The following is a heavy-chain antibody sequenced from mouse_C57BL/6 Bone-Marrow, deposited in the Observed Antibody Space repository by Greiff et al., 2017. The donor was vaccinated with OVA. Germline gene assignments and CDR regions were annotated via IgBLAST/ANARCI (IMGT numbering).Heavy chain of an antibody. V-gene: IGHV5-4*01. CDR3: ARDTDYGHFDY. CDR2: ISDGGSYT. Sequence: EVNVVESGGGLVKPGGSLKLSCAASGFTFSSYAMSWVRQTPEKRLEWVATISDGGSYTYYPDNVKGRFTISRDNAKNNLYLQMSHLQSEDTAMYYCARDTDYGHFDYWGQGTTLTVSS. D-gene: IGHD2-4*01. J-gene: IGHJ2*01. CDR1: GFTFSSYA.